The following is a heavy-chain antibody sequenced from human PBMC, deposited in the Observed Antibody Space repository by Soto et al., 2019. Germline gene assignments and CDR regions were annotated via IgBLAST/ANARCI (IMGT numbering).Heavy chain of an antibody. CDR2: ISYDGSNK. CDR3: ARELITVDTAMAYLDY. Sequence: QVQLVESGGGVVQPGRSLRLSCAASGFTFSSYAMHWVRQAPGKGLEWVAVISYDGSNKYYADSVKGRFTISRDNSKNKLYLQMNSLRAEDTAVYYCARELITVDTAMAYLDYWGQGALVTVSS. D-gene: IGHD5-18*01. V-gene: IGHV3-30-3*01. J-gene: IGHJ4*02. CDR1: GFTFSSYA.